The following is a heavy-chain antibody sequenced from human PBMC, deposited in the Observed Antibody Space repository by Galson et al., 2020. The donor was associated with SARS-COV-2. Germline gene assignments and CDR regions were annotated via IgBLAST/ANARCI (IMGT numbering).Heavy chain of an antibody. CDR2: LYYSSST. CDR1: GGSISSTSYY. J-gene: IGHJ3*02. Sequence: SETLSLTCSISGGSISSTSYYWGWIRQPPGKGLEWIGHLYYSSSTYSNPSLKSRVTVSVDPSKIQFSLKLRSVTAADTAVYYCARFTGDNWNYLDTFDIWGRGTLVTVSS. V-gene: IGHV4-39*01. D-gene: IGHD1-7*01. CDR3: ARFTGDNWNYLDTFDI.